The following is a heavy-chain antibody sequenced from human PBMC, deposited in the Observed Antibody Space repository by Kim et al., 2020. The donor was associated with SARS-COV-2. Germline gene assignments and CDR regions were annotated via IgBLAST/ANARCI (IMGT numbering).Heavy chain of an antibody. CDR3: AKVLGSRTTVTTYGMDV. J-gene: IGHJ6*02. CDR1: GFTFSSYG. Sequence: GGSLRLSCAASGFTFSSYGMHWVRQAPGKGLEWVAVISYDGSNKYYADSVKGRFTISRDNSKNTLYLQMNSLRAEDTAVYYCAKVLGSRTTVTTYGMDVWGHGTTGTFSS. V-gene: IGHV3-30*18. CDR2: ISYDGSNK. D-gene: IGHD4-17*01.